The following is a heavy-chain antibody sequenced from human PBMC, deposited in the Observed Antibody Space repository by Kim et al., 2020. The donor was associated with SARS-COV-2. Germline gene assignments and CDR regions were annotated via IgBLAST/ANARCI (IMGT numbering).Heavy chain of an antibody. J-gene: IGHJ4*02. CDR2: ISASGGRT. D-gene: IGHD3-22*01. CDR1: GFSFSTSA. CDR3: AIQGGDSSGNFRLFDY. V-gene: IGHV3-23*01. Sequence: LSLTCAASGFSFSTSAMSWVRQAPGKGLEWVSGISASGGRTYHADSVKGRFTISRDNSKNTLNLQMNSLRAEDTALYYCAIQGGDSSGNFRLFDYWGQGTLVTVS.